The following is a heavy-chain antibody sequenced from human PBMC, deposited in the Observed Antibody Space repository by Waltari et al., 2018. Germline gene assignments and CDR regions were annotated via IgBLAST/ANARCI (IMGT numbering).Heavy chain of an antibody. CDR2: VKSDGTTT. V-gene: IGHV3-74*01. D-gene: IGHD3-16*01. CDR3: VRAFGDYVSPVFDF. J-gene: IGHJ4*02. Sequence: VHLVDSGGGLAQPGGSLRLSCNSSGFTFTNRWQNWVRQGPGKGLMWVSRVKSDGTTTNYADSVRGGFTMSRDNAKNAVYLQMNSLRVDDTAVYFCVRAFGDYVSPVFDFWGQGVMVSVSS. CDR1: GFTFTNRW.